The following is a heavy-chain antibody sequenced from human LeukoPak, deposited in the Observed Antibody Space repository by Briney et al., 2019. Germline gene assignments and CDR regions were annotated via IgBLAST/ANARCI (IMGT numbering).Heavy chain of an antibody. Sequence: GGSLTLSCPASGFTLSRYWLSWVRQPAGRGPEWLGNIKTDGNEKYYVDSVSGRFTISRDNALPTLYLHMNRLRVEDTAIYYCARGDNWAFDYWGQGTLVTVSS. D-gene: IGHD1-20*01. CDR1: GFTLSRYW. J-gene: IGHJ4*02. CDR2: IKTDGNEK. V-gene: IGHV3-7*05. CDR3: ARGDNWAFDY.